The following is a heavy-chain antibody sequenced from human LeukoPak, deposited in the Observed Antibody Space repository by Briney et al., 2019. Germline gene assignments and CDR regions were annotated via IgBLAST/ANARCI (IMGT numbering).Heavy chain of an antibody. CDR2: IYSGGST. CDR1: GFTVSSNY. CDR3: ARPRGGYYDSSGLDAFDI. J-gene: IGHJ3*02. V-gene: IGHV3-66*02. D-gene: IGHD3-22*01. Sequence: GGSLRLSCAASGFTVSSNYMSWVRQAPGKGLEWVSVIYSGGSTYYADSVKGRFTISRDNSKNTPYLQMNSLRAEDTAVYYCARPRGGYYDSSGLDAFDIWGQGTMVTVSS.